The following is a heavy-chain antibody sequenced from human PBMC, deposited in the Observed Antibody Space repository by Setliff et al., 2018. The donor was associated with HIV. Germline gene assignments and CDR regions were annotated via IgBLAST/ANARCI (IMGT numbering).Heavy chain of an antibody. J-gene: IGHJ6*03. V-gene: IGHV4-34*01. CDR2: INHSGST. CDR1: GGSFTDIGGSFTDYY. D-gene: IGHD4-17*01. CDR3: ARITRSYGDYGYFYYMDV. Sequence: NPSETLSLTCAVFGGSFTDIGGSFTDYYWIWIRQPPGKGLEWIGEINHSGSTHYNPSLKSRFTISVDTSKNQFSLKVNSVTAADTAVYYCARITRSYGDYGYFYYMDVWGKGTTVTVSS.